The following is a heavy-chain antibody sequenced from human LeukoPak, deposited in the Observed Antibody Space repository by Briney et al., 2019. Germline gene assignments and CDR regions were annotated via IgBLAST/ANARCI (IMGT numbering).Heavy chain of an antibody. CDR3: ARGGNSKASDY. CDR1: GVSISSGAYY. Sequence: PSETLSLTCTVSGVSISSGAYYWSWIRQHPGKGLEWIGYIHYSGSTYYNPSLRSRVTISVDTSKNQFSLKLSSVTAADTAVYYCARGGNSKASDYWGQGTLVTVSS. CDR2: IHYSGST. V-gene: IGHV4-31*03. D-gene: IGHD4-23*01. J-gene: IGHJ4*02.